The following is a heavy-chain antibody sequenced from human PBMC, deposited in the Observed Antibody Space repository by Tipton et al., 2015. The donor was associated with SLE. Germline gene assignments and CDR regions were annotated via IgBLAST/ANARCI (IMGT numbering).Heavy chain of an antibody. J-gene: IGHJ4*02. V-gene: IGHV4-39*07. CDR3: ARRHYSGPFDS. CDR2: IFYTGST. Sequence: LRLSCSVSGASISSYYWSWIRQPPGKGLEWIGSIFYTGSTYYNPSLKSRVSFSIDTSKHQFSLKLNSVTAADTAVYYCARRHYSGPFDSWGQGTLVTVSS. CDR1: GASISSYY. D-gene: IGHD5-12*01.